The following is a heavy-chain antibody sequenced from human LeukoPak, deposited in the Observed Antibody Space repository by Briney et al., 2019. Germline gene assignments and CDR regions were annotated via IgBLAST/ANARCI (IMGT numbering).Heavy chain of an antibody. CDR2: ISYDGSNK. D-gene: IGHD5-24*01. V-gene: IGHV3-30*04. CDR1: GFTFSSYA. J-gene: IGHJ6*02. Sequence: GGSLRLSCAASGFTFSSYAMHWVRQAPGKGLEWVAVISYDGSNKYYADSVKGRFTISRDNSKNTLYLQMNSLRAEDTAVYYCARGPRSRDGYTRNYYYYGMDVWGQGTTVTVSS. CDR3: ARGPRSRDGYTRNYYYYGMDV.